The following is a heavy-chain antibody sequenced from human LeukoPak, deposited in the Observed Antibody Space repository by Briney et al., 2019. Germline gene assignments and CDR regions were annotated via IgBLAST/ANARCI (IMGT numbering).Heavy chain of an antibody. CDR3: AGEYSSGWYDY. CDR2: IHPNSGGI. D-gene: IGHD6-19*01. J-gene: IGHJ4*02. V-gene: IGHV1-2*02. CDR1: GYTFTGYY. Sequence: ASVKVSCKASGYTFTGYYMHWVRQAPGQGLEWMGWIHPNSGGINYAQQFQGRVTMTRYMSINTVYMELTRLRSDDTAVYYCAGEYSSGWYDYWGQGTLVTVSS.